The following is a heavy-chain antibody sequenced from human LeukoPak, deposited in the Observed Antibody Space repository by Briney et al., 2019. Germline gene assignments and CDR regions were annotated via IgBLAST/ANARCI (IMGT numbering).Heavy chain of an antibody. J-gene: IGHJ6*02. D-gene: IGHD2-2*01. CDR2: INPNSGGT. V-gene: IGHV1-2*02. Sequence: ASVKVSCKASGYTFTGYYMHWVRQAPGQGLEWMGWINPNSGGTNYAQKFQGRVTMTRDTSTSTAYMELSRLRSDDTAVYYCARTIVVVPAARDYYYYYGMDVWGQGTTVTVSS. CDR3: ARTIVVVPAARDYYYYYGMDV. CDR1: GYTFTGYY.